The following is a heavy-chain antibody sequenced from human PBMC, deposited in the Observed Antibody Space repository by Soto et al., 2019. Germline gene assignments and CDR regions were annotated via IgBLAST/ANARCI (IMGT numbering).Heavy chain of an antibody. CDR3: AHRPPERGLATFDP. Sequence: QITLKESGPTLVKPTQTLTLTCTFSGFSLSTSGVAVGWIRQPPGKALEWLALIYWDDDKRYSPSLKSRLTITKATSKNPGVLTMTSMDPVDTATYYCAHRPPERGLATFDPWGQGTLVTVSS. V-gene: IGHV2-5*02. D-gene: IGHD1-1*01. J-gene: IGHJ5*02. CDR1: GFSLSTSGVA. CDR2: IYWDDDK.